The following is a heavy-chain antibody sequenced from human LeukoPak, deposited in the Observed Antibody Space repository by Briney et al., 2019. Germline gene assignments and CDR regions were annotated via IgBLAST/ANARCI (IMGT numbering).Heavy chain of an antibody. D-gene: IGHD3-10*01. V-gene: IGHV3-33*01. Sequence: GRSLRLSCAASGFSFSSYGMLWVRQAPGEGLEWVAFIRYDGSNKYYADSAKGRFTISRDNSKNTLYLQMNSLKAEDTAVYYCARDRGERYFDSWGQGTLVTVSS. CDR2: IRYDGSNK. CDR1: GFSFSSYG. CDR3: ARDRGERYFDS. J-gene: IGHJ4*02.